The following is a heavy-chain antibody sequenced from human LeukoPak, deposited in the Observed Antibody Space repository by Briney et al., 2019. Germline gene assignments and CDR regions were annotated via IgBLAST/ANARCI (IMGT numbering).Heavy chain of an antibody. J-gene: IGHJ6*03. CDR1: GGSISSSSYY. Sequence: ASETLSLTCTVSGGSISSSSYYWGWIRQPPGKGLEWIVSIYASGNTDYSPSLKSRLTISLDTSKNQFSLMLSPMTAADTAVYYCARDGFYCSGSDCSKGRWYSHYYMDVWGKGTTVTVSS. D-gene: IGHD5-12*01. CDR3: ARDGFYCSGSDCSKGRWYSHYYMDV. CDR2: IYASGNT. V-gene: IGHV4-39*07.